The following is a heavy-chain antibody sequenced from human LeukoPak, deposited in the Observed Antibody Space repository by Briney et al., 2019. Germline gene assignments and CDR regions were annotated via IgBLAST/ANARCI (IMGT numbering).Heavy chain of an antibody. CDR1: GFTFSSYS. J-gene: IGHJ4*02. D-gene: IGHD3-22*01. V-gene: IGHV3-21*01. Sequence: PGGSLRLSCAASGFTFSSYSMNWVRQAPGKGLEWVSSISSSSSYIYYADSVKGRFTISRDNSKNTLYLQMNSLRAEDTAVYYCAKELYYYDSSGYSAFDYWGQGTLVTVSS. CDR2: ISSSSSYI. CDR3: AKELYYYDSSGYSAFDY.